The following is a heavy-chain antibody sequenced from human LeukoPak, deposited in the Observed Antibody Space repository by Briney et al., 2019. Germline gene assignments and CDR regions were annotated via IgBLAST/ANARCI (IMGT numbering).Heavy chain of an antibody. J-gene: IGHJ4*02. V-gene: IGHV3-33*08. CDR1: GFTFRSYG. CDR2: IWYDGSNE. Sequence: PGGSLRLSCAASGFTFRSYGMSWVRQAPGKGLEWVAVIWYDGSNEYYADSVKGRFTISRDNSKDTLYLQMSSLRAEDTAVYYCARGNQNLAATLDYWGQGTLVTVSS. D-gene: IGHD2-15*01. CDR3: ARGNQNLAATLDY.